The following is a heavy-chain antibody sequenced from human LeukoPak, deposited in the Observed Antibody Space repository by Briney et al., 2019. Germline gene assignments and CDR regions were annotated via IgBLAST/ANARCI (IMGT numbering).Heavy chain of an antibody. CDR3: ARDSSSEGPLDY. V-gene: IGHV3-73*01. CDR1: GFTFSASA. D-gene: IGHD6-6*01. CDR2: IRSKANNYAT. Sequence: GGSLRLSCAASGFTFSASAVHWVRQASGKGLEWIGRIRSKANNYATAYAGSLKGRFTVSRDDSKNTAYLQMNSLKTEDSAVYFCARDSSSEGPLDYWGQGTLVAVSS. J-gene: IGHJ4*02.